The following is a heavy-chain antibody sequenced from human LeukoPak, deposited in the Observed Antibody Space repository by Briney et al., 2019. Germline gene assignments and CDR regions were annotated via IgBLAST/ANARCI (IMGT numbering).Heavy chain of an antibody. CDR1: GFTLSSYW. Sequence: GGSLRLSCAASGFTLSSYWMHWVRQAPGKGLVWVSRINSDGSSTSYADSVKGRFTISRDNAKNTLYLQMNSLRAEDTAVYYCARVNWELRDAFDIWGQGTMVTVSS. V-gene: IGHV3-74*01. D-gene: IGHD1-26*01. J-gene: IGHJ3*02. CDR3: ARVNWELRDAFDI. CDR2: INSDGSST.